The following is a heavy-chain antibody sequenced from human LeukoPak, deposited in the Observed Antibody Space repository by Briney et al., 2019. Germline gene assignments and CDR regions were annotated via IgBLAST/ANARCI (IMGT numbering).Heavy chain of an antibody. Sequence: GGSLRLSCAASGFSFSSYAIHWVRQAPGKGLEWLSFISSDGSEKYYADSVKGRFTISRDNSKNTLYLQLSSLRVEGTAVYYCAREHGRSGYFDYWGQGTLVSVSS. CDR1: GFSFSSYA. V-gene: IGHV3-30*19. CDR3: AREHGRSGYFDY. J-gene: IGHJ4*02. CDR2: ISSDGSEK. D-gene: IGHD3-22*01.